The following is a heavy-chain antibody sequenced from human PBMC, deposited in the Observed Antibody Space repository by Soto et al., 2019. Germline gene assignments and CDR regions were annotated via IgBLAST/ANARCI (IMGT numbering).Heavy chain of an antibody. CDR1: GFTFSSYA. V-gene: IGHV3-23*01. J-gene: IGHJ3*02. Sequence: GGSLRLSCAASGFTFSSYAMSWVRQAPGKGLEWVSAISGSGGSTYYADSVKGRFTISRDNSKNTLYLQMNSLRAEDTAVYYCAKFIFINPEVVAATHFGSDAFDIWGQGTMVTVSS. D-gene: IGHD2-15*01. CDR2: ISGSGGST. CDR3: AKFIFINPEVVAATHFGSDAFDI.